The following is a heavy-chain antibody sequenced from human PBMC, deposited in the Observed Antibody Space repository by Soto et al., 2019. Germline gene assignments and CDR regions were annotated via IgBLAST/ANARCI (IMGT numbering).Heavy chain of an antibody. V-gene: IGHV3-48*01. CDR1: GFTFSSYS. J-gene: IGHJ4*02. CDR2: ISSSSSTI. D-gene: IGHD3-3*01. Sequence: GGSLRLSCAASGFTFSSYSMNWVRQAPGKGLEWVSYISSSSSTIYYADSVKGRFTISRDNAKNSLYLQMNSLRAEDTAVYYCARGLSLSYYDFWSGDGDYFDYWGQGTLVTVSS. CDR3: ARGLSLSYYDFWSGDGDYFDY.